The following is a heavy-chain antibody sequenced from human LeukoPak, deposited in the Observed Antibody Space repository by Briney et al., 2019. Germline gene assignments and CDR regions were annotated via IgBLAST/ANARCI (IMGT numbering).Heavy chain of an antibody. J-gene: IGHJ4*02. Sequence: PGGSLRLSCAASGFTFSNCYMNWVRRAPGKGLEWVSSISSSSYYIYYADSVKGRFTISRDNAKNSLYLQMNSLRAEDTAVYYCAREWRGPDSGWGQGTLVTVSS. D-gene: IGHD3-10*01. CDR1: GFTFSNCY. V-gene: IGHV3-21*01. CDR2: ISSSSYYI. CDR3: AREWRGPDSG.